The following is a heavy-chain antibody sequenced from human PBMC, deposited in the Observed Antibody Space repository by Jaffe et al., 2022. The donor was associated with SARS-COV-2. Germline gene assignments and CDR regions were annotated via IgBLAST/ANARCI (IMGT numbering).Heavy chain of an antibody. J-gene: IGHJ4*02. V-gene: IGHV3-7*01. CDR3: ARAGYSNSC. CDR2: IKQDGSEK. Sequence: EVQLVESGGGLVQPGESLRLSCAASGFTFSSHWMSWVRQAPGKGLEWLANIKQDGSEKYYVDSVKGRFTISRDNAKNSLYLQMNSLRAEDTAVYYCARAGYSNSCWGQGTRVTVSS. CDR1: GFTFSSHW. D-gene: IGHD6-13*01.